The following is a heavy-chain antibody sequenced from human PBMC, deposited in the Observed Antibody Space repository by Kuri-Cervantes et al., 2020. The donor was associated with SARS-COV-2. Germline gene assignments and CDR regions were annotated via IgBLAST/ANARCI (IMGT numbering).Heavy chain of an antibody. V-gene: IGHV2-5*05. CDR1: GFSLSTSGVG. CDR2: IYWDDDK. J-gene: IGHJ4*02. CDR3: AHRPGFSSSGYFDY. D-gene: IGHD6-6*01. Sequence: SGPTLVKPTQTLTLTCTFSGFSLSTSGVGVGWIRQPPGKALEWLALIYWDDDKRYGPSLKSRLTITKDTSKNQVVLTMTNMDPVDTATHYCAHRPGFSSSGYFDYWGQGTLVTVSS.